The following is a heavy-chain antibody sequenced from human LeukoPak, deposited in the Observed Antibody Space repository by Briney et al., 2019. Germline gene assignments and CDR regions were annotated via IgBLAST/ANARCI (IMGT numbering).Heavy chain of an antibody. CDR2: IYPGDSDT. J-gene: IGHJ4*02. CDR1: GYSFTSYW. V-gene: IGHV5-51*01. CDR3: ARLYYYDSSGYLAYFDY. Sequence: GESLKISCKGSGYSFTSYWIGWVRQMPGKGLERMGIIYPGDSDTRYSPSFQGQVTISADKSISTAYLQWSSLKASDTAMYYCARLYYYDSSGYLAYFDYWGQGTLVTVSS. D-gene: IGHD3-22*01.